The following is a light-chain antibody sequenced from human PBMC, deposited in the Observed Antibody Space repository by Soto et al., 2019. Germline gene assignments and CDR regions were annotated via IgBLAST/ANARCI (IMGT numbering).Light chain of an antibody. CDR2: DDS. CDR1: SSDVGGYNY. CDR3: CSYAGTYTFV. J-gene: IGLJ1*01. Sequence: QSALTQPRSVSGSPGQSVTISCTGTSSDVGGYNYVSWYLQHPGKAPKLMIYDDSQRPSGVPDRFSGSKSGNTASLTISGLQAEDEADYYCCSYAGTYTFVFGAGTKLTVL. V-gene: IGLV2-11*01.